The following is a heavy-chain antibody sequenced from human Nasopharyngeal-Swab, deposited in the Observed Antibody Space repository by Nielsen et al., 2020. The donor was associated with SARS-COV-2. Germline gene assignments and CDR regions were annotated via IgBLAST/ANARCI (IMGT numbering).Heavy chain of an antibody. CDR1: GYSFTSYW. V-gene: IGHV5-51*01. CDR3: ARLGGYSGYGYYYYGMDV. CDR2: ISPGDSDT. J-gene: IGHJ6*02. D-gene: IGHD5-12*01. Sequence: GESLKISCKGSGYSFTSYWIGWVRQMRGKGLEWMGIISPGDSDTRYSPSFQGQVTISADKSISTAYLQWSSRKASDTAMYYCARLGGYSGYGYYYYGMDVWGQGTTVTVSS.